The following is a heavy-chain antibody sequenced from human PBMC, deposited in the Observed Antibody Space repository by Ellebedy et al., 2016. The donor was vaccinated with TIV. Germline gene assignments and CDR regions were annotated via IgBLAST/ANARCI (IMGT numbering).Heavy chain of an antibody. CDR3: AKNSVTAAASCVDS. Sequence: GGSLRLSCAASGFTFSIYAMTWVRQAPGKGLEWVSTVSGSGNSTYYADSMKGRFTISRDNPKNTLYLQMNSLRAEDTAVYYCAKNSVTAAASCVDSWGRGSLVTVSS. D-gene: IGHD6-13*01. CDR1: GFTFSIYA. CDR2: VSGSGNST. J-gene: IGHJ4*02. V-gene: IGHV3-23*01.